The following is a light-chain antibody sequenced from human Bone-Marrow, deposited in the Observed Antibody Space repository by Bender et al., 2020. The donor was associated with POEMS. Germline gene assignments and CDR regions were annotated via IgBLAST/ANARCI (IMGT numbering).Light chain of an antibody. CDR3: SSWDDSLSGWV. Sequence: QSVLTQPPSASGTPGQRVSISCSGSSSNIGSRYVFWYQQLPGTAPKILIYSNNQRPSGVPARFSGSKSGTSASLAISDIQSEDEGDYYCSSWDDSLSGWVFGGGTKLTVL. CDR2: SNN. V-gene: IGLV1-47*02. J-gene: IGLJ3*02. CDR1: SSNIGSRY.